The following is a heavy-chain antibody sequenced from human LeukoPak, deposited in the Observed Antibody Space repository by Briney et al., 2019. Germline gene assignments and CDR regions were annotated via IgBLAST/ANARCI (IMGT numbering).Heavy chain of an antibody. CDR3: AKDGNWVYYYGMDV. CDR2: ITGSTGNT. Sequence: GGSLRLSCAASGFTFSSYAMTWVRQPPGKGLEGVSSITGSTGNTYYADSVKGRFTISRDNSKNTLYLQMNSLRAEDTAVYYCAKDGNWVYYYGMDVWGQGTTVTVSS. CDR1: GFTFSSYA. V-gene: IGHV3-23*01. D-gene: IGHD7-27*01. J-gene: IGHJ6*02.